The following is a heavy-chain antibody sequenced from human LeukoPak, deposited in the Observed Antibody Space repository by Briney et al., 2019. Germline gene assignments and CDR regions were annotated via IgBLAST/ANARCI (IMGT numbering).Heavy chain of an antibody. CDR1: GYAFSDYR. D-gene: IGHD6-6*01. CDR3: ARDDPSMIAALHY. CDR2: ISETSTDI. Sequence: GRSLTLSCAASGYAFSDYRMNWVRQAPGKGLEWVSSISETSTDIYYADSVKGRFTISRDNAENSVFLLMNSLRAEDTALYYCARDDPSMIAALHYWGQGTSVTVSS. V-gene: IGHV3-21*01. J-gene: IGHJ4*02.